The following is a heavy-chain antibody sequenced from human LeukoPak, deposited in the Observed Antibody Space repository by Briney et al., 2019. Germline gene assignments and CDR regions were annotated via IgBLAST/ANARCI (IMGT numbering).Heavy chain of an antibody. CDR1: GGSIRSYY. D-gene: IGHD5-18*01. V-gene: IGHV4-59*01. CDR2: IYYSGST. J-gene: IGHJ6*03. Sequence: PSETLSLTCTVSGGSIRSYYWSWIRQPPGKGLEWIGYIYYSGSTNYNPSLKSRVTISVDTSKNQFSLKLSSVTAADTAVYYCARALDGYSYGYASGNYYYYYMDVWGKGTTVTISS. CDR3: ARALDGYSYGYASGNYYYYYMDV.